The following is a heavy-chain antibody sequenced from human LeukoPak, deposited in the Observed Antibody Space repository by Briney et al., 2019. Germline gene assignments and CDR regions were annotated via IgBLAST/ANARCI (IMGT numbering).Heavy chain of an antibody. CDR2: IYSGGST. CDR3: ARDYDPAGVSKPYGKERSPWYYYYGMDV. Sequence: PGGSLRLSCAASGFTVSSNYMSWVRQAPGKGLEWVSVIYSGGSTYYADSVKGRFTISRDNSKNTLYLQMNSLRAEDTAVYYCARDYDPAGVSKPYGKERSPWYYYYGMDVWGQGTTVTVSS. V-gene: IGHV3-53*01. CDR1: GFTVSSNY. D-gene: IGHD3-3*01. J-gene: IGHJ6*02.